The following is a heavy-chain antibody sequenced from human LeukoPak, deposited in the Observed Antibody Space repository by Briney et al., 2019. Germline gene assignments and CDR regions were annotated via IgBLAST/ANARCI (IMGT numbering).Heavy chain of an antibody. CDR3: ARDPWSYYYMDV. J-gene: IGHJ6*03. D-gene: IGHD2-8*01. CDR1: GGSISSYY. Sequence: SETLSLTCTVSGGSISSYYWRWVRQPPGKGLEWIGYIYYSGSTNYNPSLKSRVTISVDTSKNQFSLKLSSVTAADTAVYYCARDPWSYYYMDVWGKGTTVTVSS. V-gene: IGHV4-59*01. CDR2: IYYSGST.